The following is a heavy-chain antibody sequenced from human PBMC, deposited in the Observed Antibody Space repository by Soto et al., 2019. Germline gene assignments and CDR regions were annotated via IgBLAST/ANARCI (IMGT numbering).Heavy chain of an antibody. V-gene: IGHV1-69*01. D-gene: IGHD6-19*01. CDR3: ARPQGSGWRFNALDF. J-gene: IGHJ3*01. Sequence: QVVLVQSGAEMKNPGSSVKVSCKASGGTFGRIAINWVRQAPGQGLEWMGGIIPMFGTANHAQKFRDRIMISADESTNTVYLEVNSLRSEDTAIYYCARPQGSGWRFNALDFWGQGTKVIVSS. CDR1: GGTFGRIA. CDR2: IIPMFGTA.